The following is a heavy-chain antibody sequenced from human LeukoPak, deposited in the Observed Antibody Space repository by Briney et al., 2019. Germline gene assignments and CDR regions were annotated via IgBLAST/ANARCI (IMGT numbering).Heavy chain of an antibody. V-gene: IGHV3-7*04. CDR2: IKQDGSEK. Sequence: GGSLRLSCAASGFTFSSYWMSWVRQAPGKGLEWVANIKQDGSEKYYVDSVKGRFTISRDNAKNSLYLQMNSLRAEDTAVYYCARGQPSSWSAEYFQHWGQGTLVTVSS. CDR3: ARGQPSSWSAEYFQH. CDR1: GFTFSSYW. D-gene: IGHD6-13*01. J-gene: IGHJ1*01.